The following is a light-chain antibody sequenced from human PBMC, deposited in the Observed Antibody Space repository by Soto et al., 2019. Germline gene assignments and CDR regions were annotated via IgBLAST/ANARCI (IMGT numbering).Light chain of an antibody. CDR3: QQYNNWPPWT. V-gene: IGKV3-15*01. J-gene: IGKJ1*01. CDR2: GAS. CDR1: QSVSSK. Sequence: EIVMTQSPATLFVSPGESATLSCRASQSVSSKLAWYQQKPGQAPRLLIFGASTRATGIPARFSGSGSGTGFTLTISSLHSEDFAVYYCQQYNNWPPWTFGQGIMVEIK.